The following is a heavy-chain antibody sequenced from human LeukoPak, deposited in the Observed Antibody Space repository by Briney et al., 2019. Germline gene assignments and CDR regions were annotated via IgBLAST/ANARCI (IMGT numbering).Heavy chain of an antibody. CDR2: INSDGSIT. CDR3: ASSTQISKYADY. D-gene: IGHD2-2*01. Sequence: PGGSLRLSCAASGFTFSSYRMHWVRQAPGKGLVWVSRINSDGSITTYADSVRGRFTISGDNAKSTLYLQMNSLRAEDTAVYYCASSTQISKYADYWGQGALVTVSS. V-gene: IGHV3-74*01. J-gene: IGHJ4*02. CDR1: GFTFSSYR.